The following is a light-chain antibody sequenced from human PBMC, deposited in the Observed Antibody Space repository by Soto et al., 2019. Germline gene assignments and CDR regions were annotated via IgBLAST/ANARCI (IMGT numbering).Light chain of an antibody. Sequence: EIVLTQSPATLSLSPGERATLSCRASQSVSSYLAWYQQQPGQAPRLLIYDASNRATGIPARFSGSGSGTDFTLTISSLEPEDFAVYYCQQRSNLPPGVTFGPGTKVDIK. CDR2: DAS. CDR1: QSVSSY. V-gene: IGKV3-11*01. J-gene: IGKJ3*01. CDR3: QQRSNLPPGVT.